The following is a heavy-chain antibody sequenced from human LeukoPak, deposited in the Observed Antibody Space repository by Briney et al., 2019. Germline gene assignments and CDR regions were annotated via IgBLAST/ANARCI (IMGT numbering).Heavy chain of an antibody. J-gene: IGHJ4*02. Sequence: TGGSLRLSCAASGFTFSSYSMNWVRQAPGKGLEWVSSISSSSSYIYYADSVKGRFTISRDNAKNSLYLQMNSLRAEDTAVYYCARDYSGGTEPFDYWGQGTLVTVSS. CDR2: ISSSSSYI. V-gene: IGHV3-21*01. CDR1: GFTFSSYS. CDR3: ARDYSGGTEPFDY. D-gene: IGHD2-15*01.